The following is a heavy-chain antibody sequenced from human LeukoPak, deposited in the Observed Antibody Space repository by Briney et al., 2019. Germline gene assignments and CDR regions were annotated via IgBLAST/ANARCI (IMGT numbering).Heavy chain of an antibody. D-gene: IGHD6-19*01. V-gene: IGHV4-61*05. CDR2: IYYSGTT. J-gene: IGHJ5*02. Sequence: SETLSLTCAVSGGSISSNNWWGWIRQPPGKGLEWIGYIYYSGTTVYNPSLKSRVTISVDTSKNQVSLKLSSMTAADTAVYHCARGVTGTVFWFDPWGQGTLVTVSS. CDR3: ARGVTGTVFWFDP. CDR1: GGSISSNNW.